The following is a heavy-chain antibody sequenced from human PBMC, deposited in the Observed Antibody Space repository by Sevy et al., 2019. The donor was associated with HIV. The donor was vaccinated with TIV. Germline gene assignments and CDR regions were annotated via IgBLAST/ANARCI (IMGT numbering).Heavy chain of an antibody. J-gene: IGHJ3*02. CDR3: ARRNDFDI. CDR1: GGSINSDH. V-gene: IGHV4-59*08. Sequence: WETLSLTCTVSGGSINSDHWNWIRQPPAKGLEWIGYVYYTGGTNYNPSLKNRVTISVDRTKNQFSLKLTSVTAADTAVYYCARRNDFDIWGQGTMVTVSS. CDR2: VYYTGGT.